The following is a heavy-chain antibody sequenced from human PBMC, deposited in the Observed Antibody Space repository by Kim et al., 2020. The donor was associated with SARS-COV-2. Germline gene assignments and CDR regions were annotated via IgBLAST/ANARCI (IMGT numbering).Heavy chain of an antibody. CDR1: GGSISSYY. J-gene: IGHJ6*02. V-gene: IGHV4-59*13. CDR3: ARDQRYSYGHGNRGYYGMDV. D-gene: IGHD5-18*01. Sequence: SETLSLTCTVSGGSISSYYWSWIRQPPGKGLEWIGYIYYSGSTNYNPSLKSRVTISVDTSKNQFSLKLSSVTAADTAVYYCARDQRYSYGHGNRGYYGMDVWGQGTTVTVSS. CDR2: IYYSGST.